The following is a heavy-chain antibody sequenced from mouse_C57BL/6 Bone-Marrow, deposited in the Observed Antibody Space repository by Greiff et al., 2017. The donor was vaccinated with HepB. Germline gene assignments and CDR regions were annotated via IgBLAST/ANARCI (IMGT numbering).Heavy chain of an antibody. J-gene: IGHJ3*01. CDR3: ARESRLSWFAY. CDR2: IYPRSGNT. D-gene: IGHD1-1*01. Sequence: VKLLESGAELARPGASVKLSCKASGYTFTSYGISWVKQRTGQGLEWIGEIYPRSGNTYYNEKFKGKATLTADKSSSTAYMELRSLTSEDSAVYYCARESRLSWFAYWGQGTLVTVSA. CDR1: GYTFTSYG. V-gene: IGHV1-81*01.